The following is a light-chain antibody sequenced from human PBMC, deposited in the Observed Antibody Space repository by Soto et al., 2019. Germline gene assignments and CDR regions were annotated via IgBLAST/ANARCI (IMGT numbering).Light chain of an antibody. CDR1: SSDVGAYNY. Sequence: QSLLTEPASVSGSPGQSITISCTGTSSDVGAYNYVSWYQQYPGRAPKVIIFEVRKRPSGVSTRFSGSKSGDTASLTISGLQAEDEADYYCSSYRSSTTFVFGPGTKVTVL. CDR3: SSYRSSTTFV. J-gene: IGLJ1*01. CDR2: EVR. V-gene: IGLV2-14*01.